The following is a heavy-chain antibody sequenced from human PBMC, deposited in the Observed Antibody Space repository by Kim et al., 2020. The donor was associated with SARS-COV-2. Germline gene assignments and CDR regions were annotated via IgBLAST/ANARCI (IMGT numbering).Heavy chain of an antibody. D-gene: IGHD6-13*01. J-gene: IGHJ6*02. Sequence: ASVKVSCKASGYTFTSYAMNWVRQAPGQGLEWMGWINTNTGNPTYAQGFTGRFVFSLDTSVSTAYLQISSLKAEDTAGYYCARGGIAAAGTAMNYYYYYGMDVWGQGTTVTVSS. V-gene: IGHV7-4-1*02. CDR3: ARGGIAAAGTAMNYYYYYGMDV. CDR2: INTNTGNP. CDR1: GYTFTSYA.